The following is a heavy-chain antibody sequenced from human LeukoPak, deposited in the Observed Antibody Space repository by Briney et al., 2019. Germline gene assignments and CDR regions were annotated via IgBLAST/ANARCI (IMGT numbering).Heavy chain of an antibody. CDR3: ARDREDIVVVVAATHYYYYGMDV. CDR2: IIPILGIA. V-gene: IGHV1-69*04. Sequence: SVKVSCKASGRTFSSYAISWVRQAPGQGLECMGRIIPILGIAHNAQKFQGRVTITADKSTSTAYMELSSLRSEDTAVYYCARDREDIVVVVAATHYYYYGMDVWGQGTTVTVSS. D-gene: IGHD2-15*01. J-gene: IGHJ6*02. CDR1: GRTFSSYA.